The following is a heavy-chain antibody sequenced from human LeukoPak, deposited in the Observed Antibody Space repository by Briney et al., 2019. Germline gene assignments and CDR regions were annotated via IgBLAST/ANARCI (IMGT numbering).Heavy chain of an antibody. J-gene: IGHJ4*02. D-gene: IGHD6-19*01. CDR3: ARGEYSSGWYGY. V-gene: IGHV3-48*03. CDR2: ISSSGSTI. CDR1: GFTFSSYE. Sequence: GGSLRLSCAASGFTFSSYEMNWVRQAPGKGLEWVSYISSSGSTIYYADSVKGRFTISRDNAKNSLYLQMNSLRAEDTAVYYCARGEYSSGWYGYWGQGTLVTVSS.